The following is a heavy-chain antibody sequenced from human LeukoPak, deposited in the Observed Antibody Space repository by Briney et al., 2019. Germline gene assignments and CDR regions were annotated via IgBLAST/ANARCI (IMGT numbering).Heavy chain of an antibody. Sequence: PSETLSLTCTVSGGSISSSSYYWGWIRQPPGKGLEWIGNIYYSGNTYYNPSLKSRVTISADTSKNHFSLNLKSVTAADMAVYYCARDYGDYQFDYWGQGILVTVSS. J-gene: IGHJ4*02. CDR2: IYYSGNT. CDR1: GGSISSSSYY. V-gene: IGHV4-39*02. D-gene: IGHD4-17*01. CDR3: ARDYGDYQFDY.